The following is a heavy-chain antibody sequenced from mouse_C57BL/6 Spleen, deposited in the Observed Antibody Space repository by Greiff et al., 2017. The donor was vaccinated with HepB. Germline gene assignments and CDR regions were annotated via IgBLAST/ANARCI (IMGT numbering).Heavy chain of an antibody. CDR3: ARSPLLLRRAYFDY. J-gene: IGHJ2*01. V-gene: IGHV1-26*01. CDR2: INPNNGGT. Sequence: EVQLQQSGPELVKPGASVKISCKASGYTFTDYYMNWVKQSHGKSLEWIGDINPNNGGTSYNQKFKGKATLTVDKSSSTAYMELRSLTSEDSAVYYCARSPLLLRRAYFDYWGQGTTLTVSS. D-gene: IGHD1-1*01. CDR1: GYTFTDYY.